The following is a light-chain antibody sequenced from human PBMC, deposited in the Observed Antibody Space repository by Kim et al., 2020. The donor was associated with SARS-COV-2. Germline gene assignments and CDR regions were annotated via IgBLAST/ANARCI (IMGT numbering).Light chain of an antibody. V-gene: IGKV3-15*01. Sequence: EIVMTQSPATLSVSPGVRATLSCRASQSVSSNLAWYQQKPGQAPRLLIYGASTRATGIPARFSGSGSGTEFTLTISSLQSEDFAVYYCQQYNNWPPYTCGQGTTL. CDR3: QQYNNWPPYT. CDR1: QSVSSN. CDR2: GAS. J-gene: IGKJ2*01.